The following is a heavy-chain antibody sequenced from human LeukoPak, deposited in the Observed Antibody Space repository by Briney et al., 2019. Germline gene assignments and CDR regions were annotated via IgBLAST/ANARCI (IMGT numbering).Heavy chain of an antibody. CDR3: ARPFQGSGIYYST. Sequence: GGPLQISCQGSGYPFMSYWIGWARQLPGKGLEWMGIIHPDDSNIRSRPSFQGQVTISADKSISTASLQWTSLQATDPSMYYCARPFQGSGIYYSTWGEGTLVTVSS. V-gene: IGHV5-51*01. CDR1: GYPFMSYW. D-gene: IGHD3-10*01. CDR2: IHPDDSNI. J-gene: IGHJ4*02.